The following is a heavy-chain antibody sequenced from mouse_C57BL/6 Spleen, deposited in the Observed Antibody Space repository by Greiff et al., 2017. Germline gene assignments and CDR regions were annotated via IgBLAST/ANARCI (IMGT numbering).Heavy chain of an antibody. D-gene: IGHD1-1*01. V-gene: IGHV1-18*01. CDR1: GYTFTDYY. CDR3: AGSGSGFDY. CDR2: INPNNGGT. Sequence: VQLQQSGPELVKPGASVKLPCKASGYTFTDYYMDWVKQSHGKSLEWIGDINPNNGGTNYNQKFKDKATLTVDKSSSTAYMELRSLTSEDAAVYYCAGSGSGFDYWGKGTTLTVSS. J-gene: IGHJ2*01.